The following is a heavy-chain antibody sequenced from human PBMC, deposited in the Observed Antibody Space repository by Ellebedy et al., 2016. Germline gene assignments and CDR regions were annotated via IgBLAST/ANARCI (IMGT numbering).Heavy chain of an antibody. CDR1: GFMFSGYR. D-gene: IGHD5-12*01. CDR2: ISDNSNYI. CDR3: AKEQGYSGYPQDY. J-gene: IGHJ4*02. Sequence: GGSLRLSXAASGFMFSGYRMNWVRQAPGKGLEWVSSISDNSNYIFYIDSVRGRFTISRDNSNNTVYLQMSSLRAEDTAVYFCAKEQGYSGYPQDYWGQGTLVTVSS. V-gene: IGHV3-21*01.